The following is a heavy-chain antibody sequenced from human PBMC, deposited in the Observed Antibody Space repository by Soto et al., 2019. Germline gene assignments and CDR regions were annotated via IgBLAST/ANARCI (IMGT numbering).Heavy chain of an antibody. CDR1: GGSFSGYY. V-gene: IGHV4-34*01. D-gene: IGHD6-6*01. CDR3: ARTKLVHYYYYGMDV. Sequence: QVQLQQWGAGLLKPSETLSLTCAVYGGSFSGYYWSWIRQPPGKGLEWIGEINHSGSTNYNPSLKSRVTISVDTSKNQFSLKLSSVTAADTAVYYCARTKLVHYYYYGMDVWGQGTTVTVSS. CDR2: INHSGST. J-gene: IGHJ6*02.